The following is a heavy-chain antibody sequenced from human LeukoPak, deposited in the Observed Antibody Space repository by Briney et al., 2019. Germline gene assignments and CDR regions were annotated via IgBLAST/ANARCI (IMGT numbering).Heavy chain of an antibody. CDR3: AGRAARFFDY. J-gene: IGHJ4*02. V-gene: IGHV4-59*13. Sequence: SETLSLTCTVCGDSLNSYYWTWLRQPRGEGLQWIGYIFYSGSSNYNASLRSRVAISVDKSKNQFSLKLTSVTASDTAVYYCAGRAARFFDYWGQGILVTVSS. CDR2: IFYSGSS. D-gene: IGHD6-25*01. CDR1: GDSLNSYY.